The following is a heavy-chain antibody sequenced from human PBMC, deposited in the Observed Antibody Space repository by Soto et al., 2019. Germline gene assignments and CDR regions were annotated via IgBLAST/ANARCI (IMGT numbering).Heavy chain of an antibody. CDR3: ARVGYDSSGYLYYFDY. V-gene: IGHV4-59*01. Sequence: QVQLQESGPGLVKPSETLSLTCTVSGDSINNYYWSWIRQPPGKGLEWIGYIYYSGSTNYNPSLESRVTISVDTSKIQFSLKLTSVTAADTAVYFCARVGYDSSGYLYYFDYWGQGTLVTVSS. J-gene: IGHJ4*02. CDR2: IYYSGST. CDR1: GDSINNYY. D-gene: IGHD3-22*01.